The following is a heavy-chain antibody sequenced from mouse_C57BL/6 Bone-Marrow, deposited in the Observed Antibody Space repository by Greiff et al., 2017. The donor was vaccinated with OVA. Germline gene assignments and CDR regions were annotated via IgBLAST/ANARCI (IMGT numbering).Heavy chain of an antibody. J-gene: IGHJ3*01. CDR1: GFTFSSYG. CDR2: ISSGGSYT. Sequence: EVNVVESGGDLVKPGGSLKLSCAASGFTFSSYGMSWVRQTPDKRLEWVATISSGGSYTYYPDSVKGRFTISRDNAKNTLYLQMSSLKSEDTAMYDCASRWFAYWGQGTLVTVSA. CDR3: ASRWFAY. V-gene: IGHV5-6*02.